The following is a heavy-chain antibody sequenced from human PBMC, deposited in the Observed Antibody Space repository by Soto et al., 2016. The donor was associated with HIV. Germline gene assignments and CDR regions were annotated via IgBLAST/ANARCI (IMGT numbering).Heavy chain of an antibody. Sequence: QVQLVQSGAEVKKPGSSVKVSCKTSGGTFSNYVINWVRQAPGQGLEWLGWISAYNGNTNYAQNLQDRVTMTTDTSTSTAYMELRSLRSDDTAVYYCARDPQSYGSGVPGYWGQGTLVTVSS. CDR1: GGTFSNYV. CDR2: ISAYNGNT. V-gene: IGHV1-18*01. CDR3: ARDPQSYGSGVPGY. D-gene: IGHD3-10*01. J-gene: IGHJ4*02.